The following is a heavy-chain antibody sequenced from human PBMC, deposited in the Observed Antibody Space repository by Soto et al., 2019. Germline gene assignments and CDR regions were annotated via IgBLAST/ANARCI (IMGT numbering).Heavy chain of an antibody. Sequence: QVQLVQSGAEVKKPGSSVKVSCKASGGTFSSYAISWVRQAPGQGLEWMGGIIPIFGTANSAQTFQGRVTSTADEPTSTAYMELSSLRSEATAVYYCARAQGRAAGIAVAAMTWGQGTLVTVSS. CDR3: ARAQGRAAGIAVAAMT. D-gene: IGHD6-19*01. V-gene: IGHV1-69*01. CDR2: IIPIFGTA. J-gene: IGHJ5*02. CDR1: GGTFSSYA.